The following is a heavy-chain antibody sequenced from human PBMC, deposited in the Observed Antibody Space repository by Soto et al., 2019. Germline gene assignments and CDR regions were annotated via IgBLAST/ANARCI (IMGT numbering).Heavy chain of an antibody. CDR1: GFTFSSYA. D-gene: IGHD6-13*01. V-gene: IGHV3-23*01. Sequence: EVQLLESGGGLVQPGGSLRLSCAASGFTFSSYAMSWVRQAPGKGLEWVSAVTGSGGTTYYADSVKGRFTISRDNSKSTLYLQMSSLRAEDTAVYYCAAQYSSGWFVCFDYWGQGTLVTVSS. CDR2: VTGSGGTT. CDR3: AAQYSSGWFVCFDY. J-gene: IGHJ4*02.